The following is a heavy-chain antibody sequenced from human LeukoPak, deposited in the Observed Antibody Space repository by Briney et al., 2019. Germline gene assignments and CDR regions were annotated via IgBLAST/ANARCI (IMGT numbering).Heavy chain of an antibody. V-gene: IGHV1-2*02. CDR1: GYTFTDYY. CDR2: INPNSGGT. D-gene: IGHD3-3*01. CDR3: ARDGGFDY. J-gene: IGHJ4*02. Sequence: GASVKVSCKASGYTFTDYYMHWVRQAPGQGLEWMGWINPNSGGTNYAQKFRGRVTMTRDTSISVVYMELSRLRSDDTAAYYCARDGGFDYWGQGTLVTVSS.